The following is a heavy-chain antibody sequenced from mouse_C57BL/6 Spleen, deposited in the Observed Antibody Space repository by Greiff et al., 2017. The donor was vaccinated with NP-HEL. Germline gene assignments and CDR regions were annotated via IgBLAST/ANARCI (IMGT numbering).Heavy chain of an antibody. CDR2: ISYDGSN. D-gene: IGHD1-1*01. CDR3: ARASYYYGSSLDY. Sequence: VQLQQSGPGLVKPSQSLSLTCSVTGYSITSGYYWNWIRQFPGNKLEWMGYISYDGSNNYNPSLKNRISITRDTSKNQFFLKLNSVTTEDTATYYCARASYYYGSSLDYWGQGTTLTVSS. J-gene: IGHJ2*01. CDR1: GYSITSGYY. V-gene: IGHV3-6*01.